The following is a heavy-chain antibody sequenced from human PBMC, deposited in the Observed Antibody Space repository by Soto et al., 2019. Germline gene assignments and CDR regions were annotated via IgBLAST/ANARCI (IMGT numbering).Heavy chain of an antibody. CDR2: ISVYNENT. D-gene: IGHD2-15*01. V-gene: IGHV1-18*01. CDR3: AREGYCSSGSCALYFHDYFGMDV. J-gene: IGHJ6*02. CDR1: AYPFARYG. Sequence: ASVKVSCKASAYPFARYGISWVRQAPGQGLEWMGWISVYNENTKYAQRFQGRVTMTTDTSTSTAYMELRSLTSDDTAVYYCAREGYCSSGSCALYFHDYFGMDVWGQGTTVTVSS.